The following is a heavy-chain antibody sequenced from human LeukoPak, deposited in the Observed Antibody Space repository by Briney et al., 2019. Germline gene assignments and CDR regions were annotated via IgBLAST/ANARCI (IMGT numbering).Heavy chain of an antibody. Sequence: PGGSLRVSCAASGFTVRNTYMSWVRQAPGKGLEWVSVIYSGGNTYYADSVMGRFTISRDISKNTVYLQMNSLRAEDTAVYYCARFYCSGSTCFFDYWGQGTLVTVSS. J-gene: IGHJ4*02. CDR2: IYSGGNT. D-gene: IGHD2-15*01. CDR1: GFTVRNTY. CDR3: ARFYCSGSTCFFDY. V-gene: IGHV3-66*01.